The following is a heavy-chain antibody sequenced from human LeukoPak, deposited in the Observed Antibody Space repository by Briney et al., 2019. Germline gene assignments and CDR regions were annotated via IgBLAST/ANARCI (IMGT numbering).Heavy chain of an antibody. J-gene: IGHJ6*03. CDR3: ARGALRYFDWLRKDYYYMDV. CDR2: IYYSGST. D-gene: IGHD3-9*01. V-gene: IGHV4-59*01. CDR1: GGSINTYY. Sequence: SETLSLTCTVSGGSINTYYWSWIRQPPGKGLEWIGYIYYSGSTNYNPSLKSRVTLSMDTSKNQFSLRLSSVTAAVTAVYYCARGALRYFDWLRKDYYYMDVWGKGTTVTISS.